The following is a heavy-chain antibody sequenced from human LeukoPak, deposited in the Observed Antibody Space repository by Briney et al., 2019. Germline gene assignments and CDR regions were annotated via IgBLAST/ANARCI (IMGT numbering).Heavy chain of an antibody. CDR2: VSGYNGNT. D-gene: IGHD3-22*01. CDR1: GYTFGRHG. Sequence: EASVNVSCKSSGYTFGRHGITWVRQAPGQRLEWMGWVSGYNGNTNYAQNVQGRVTMTTDTSTNTAYMELRSLRSDDTAVYYCAKDIHPGLDSGASCCFDYWGQGTPVTVSS. J-gene: IGHJ4*02. V-gene: IGHV1-18*01. CDR3: AKDIHPGLDSGASCCFDY.